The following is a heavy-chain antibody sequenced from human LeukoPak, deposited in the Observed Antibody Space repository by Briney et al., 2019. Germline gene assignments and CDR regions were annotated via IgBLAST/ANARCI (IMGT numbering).Heavy chain of an antibody. CDR2: INHSGST. D-gene: IGHD6-6*01. Sequence: ASETLSLTCAVYGGSFSGYYWSWIRQPPGKGLEWIGEINHSGSTNYNPSLKSRVTISVDTSKNQFSLELSSVTAADTAVYYCASRMENSSNDYWGQGTLVTVSS. J-gene: IGHJ4*02. CDR1: GGSFSGYY. CDR3: ASRMENSSNDY. V-gene: IGHV4-34*01.